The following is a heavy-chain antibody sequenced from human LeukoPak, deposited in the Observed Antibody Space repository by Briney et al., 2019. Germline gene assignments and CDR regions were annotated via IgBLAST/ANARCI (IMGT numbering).Heavy chain of an antibody. Sequence: ASVKVSCKASGYTFTSYYMHWVRQAPGQGLEWMGWINPNSGGTNYAQKFQGRATMTRDTSISTAYMELSRLRSDDTAVYYCARDAGYCSSTSCYDYWGQGTLVTVSS. CDR1: GYTFTSYY. D-gene: IGHD2-2*01. V-gene: IGHV1-2*02. CDR2: INPNSGGT. CDR3: ARDAGYCSSTSCYDY. J-gene: IGHJ4*02.